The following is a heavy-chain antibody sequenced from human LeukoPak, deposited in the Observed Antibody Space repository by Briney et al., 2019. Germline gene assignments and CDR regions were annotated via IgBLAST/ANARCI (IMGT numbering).Heavy chain of an antibody. V-gene: IGHV3-64*01. Sequence: GGSLRLSCAASGFTFSSYAMHWVRQAPGKGLEYVSAISSNGGSTYYANSVKGRFTISRDNSKNTLYLQMGSLRAEDMAVYYCARDTAMVPIYFDYWGQGTLVTVSS. CDR1: GFTFSSYA. D-gene: IGHD5-18*01. CDR2: ISSNGGST. CDR3: ARDTAMVPIYFDY. J-gene: IGHJ4*02.